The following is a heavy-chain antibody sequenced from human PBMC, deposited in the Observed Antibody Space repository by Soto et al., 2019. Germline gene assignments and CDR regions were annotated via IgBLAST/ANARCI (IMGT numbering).Heavy chain of an antibody. CDR3: AKDSITGYCSSTSCSAFDY. D-gene: IGHD2-2*01. V-gene: IGHV3-23*01. CDR2: ISGGGGST. J-gene: IGHJ4*02. Sequence: GGSLRLSCAASGFTFSSYAMSWVRQAPGKGLEWVSAISGGGGSTYYADSVKGRFTISRDNSKNTLYLQMNSLRAEDTAVYYCAKDSITGYCSSTSCSAFDYWGQGTLVTVSS. CDR1: GFTFSSYA.